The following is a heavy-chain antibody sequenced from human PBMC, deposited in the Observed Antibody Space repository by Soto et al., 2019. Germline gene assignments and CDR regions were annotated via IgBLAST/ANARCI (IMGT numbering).Heavy chain of an antibody. CDR1: GFTFSSYW. CDR3: VRYSRSVGGSYRPDY. V-gene: IGHV3-74*01. D-gene: IGHD3-16*02. CDR2: INSDGSIT. Sequence: GSLRLSCASSGFTFSSYWMHWVLQVPEKGLVWVSRINSDGSITNYADAVKGRFTISRDNVKNTLYLQMNSLRAEDTAVYYCVRYSRSVGGSYRPDYWGQGTLVTVSS. J-gene: IGHJ4*02.